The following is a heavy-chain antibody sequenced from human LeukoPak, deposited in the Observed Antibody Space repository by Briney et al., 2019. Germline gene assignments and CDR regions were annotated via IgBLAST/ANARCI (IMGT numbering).Heavy chain of an antibody. CDR1: GYTFTGYY. D-gene: IGHD3-22*01. V-gene: IGHV1-2*02. CDR2: INPNSGGT. Sequence: ASVKVSCKASGYTFTGYYMHWVRQAPGQGLEWMGWINPNSGGTNYAQKFQGRVTMTRDTSISTAYMELSRLRSDDTAVYYCARDYDSSGYYYYPFDYWGQGTLVTVSS. J-gene: IGHJ4*02. CDR3: ARDYDSSGYYYYPFDY.